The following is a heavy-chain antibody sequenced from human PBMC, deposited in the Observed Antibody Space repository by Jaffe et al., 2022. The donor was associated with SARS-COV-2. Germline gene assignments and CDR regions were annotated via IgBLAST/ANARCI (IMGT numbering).Heavy chain of an antibody. CDR3: AKALLGTTRRGYFDY. Sequence: EVQLVESGGGLVQPGRSLRLSCAASGFTFDDYAMHWVRQAPGKGLEWVSGISWNSGSIGYADSVKGRFTISRDNAKNSLYLQMNSLRAEDTALYYCAKALLGTTRRGYFDYWGQGTLVTVSS. J-gene: IGHJ4*02. D-gene: IGHD7-27*01. CDR2: ISWNSGSI. V-gene: IGHV3-9*01. CDR1: GFTFDDYA.